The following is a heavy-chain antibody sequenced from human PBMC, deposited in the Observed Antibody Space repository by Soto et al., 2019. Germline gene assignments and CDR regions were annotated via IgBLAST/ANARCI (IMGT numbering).Heavy chain of an antibody. CDR3: ARLPDISRWPFDD. V-gene: IGHV4-61*01. Sequence: QVQLQESGPGLVKPSETLSLTCIVSDASVRRNRYYWTWIRQSPGKGLEWIGYIDDDGRTHYNPSFKTRVTMSRDVSENQLSLKLSSVTIADSAVYYCARLPDISRWPFDDWGQGTLVTVSS. CDR1: DASVRRNRYY. D-gene: IGHD3-3*02. CDR2: IDDDGRT. J-gene: IGHJ4*02.